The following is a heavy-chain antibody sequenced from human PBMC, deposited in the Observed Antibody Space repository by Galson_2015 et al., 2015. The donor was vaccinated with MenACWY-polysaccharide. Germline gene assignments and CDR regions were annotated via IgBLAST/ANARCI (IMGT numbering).Heavy chain of an antibody. CDR3: VKGVAGRRNYDFWSGFGL. CDR2: ISWNSGRV. D-gene: IGHD3-3*01. Sequence: SLRLSCAASGFSFDDCAMHWVRQAPGKGLEWVSSISWNSGRVGYADSVKGRFSISRDGAKNSLYLQMDSLRREDTALYYCVKGVAGRRNYDFWSGFGLWGQGTLVTVSS. J-gene: IGHJ4*02. CDR1: GFSFDDCA. V-gene: IGHV3-9*01.